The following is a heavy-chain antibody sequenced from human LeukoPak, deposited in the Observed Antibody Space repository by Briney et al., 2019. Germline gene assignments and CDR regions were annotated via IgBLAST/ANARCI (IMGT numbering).Heavy chain of an antibody. Sequence: GASVKVSCKASGYTFTSYGISWVRQAPGQGLEWMGWISAYNGNTNYAQKLQGRVTMTTDTSTSTAYMELRSLRSDDTAVYFCVGSSWTHYYYYMDVWGKGTTVTVSS. V-gene: IGHV1-18*01. D-gene: IGHD6-13*01. J-gene: IGHJ6*03. CDR2: ISAYNGNT. CDR1: GYTFTSYG. CDR3: VGSSWTHYYYYMDV.